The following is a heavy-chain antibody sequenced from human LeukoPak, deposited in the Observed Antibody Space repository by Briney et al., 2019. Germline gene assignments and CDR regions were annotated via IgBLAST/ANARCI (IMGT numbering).Heavy chain of an antibody. CDR2: INHSGST. J-gene: IGHJ4*02. CDR3: ARGQSHSDY. V-gene: IGHV4-34*01. Sequence: SETLSLTCAVSGGSLSGYFWGWIRQPPGKGLEWIGEINHSGSTNYNPSLKSRVTISVDTSKNQFSLKLSSVTAADTAVYYCARGQSHSDYWGQGTLVTVSS. CDR1: GGSLSGYF.